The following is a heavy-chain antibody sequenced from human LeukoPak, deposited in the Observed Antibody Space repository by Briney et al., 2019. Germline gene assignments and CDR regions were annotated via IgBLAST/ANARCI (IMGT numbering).Heavy chain of an antibody. CDR2: ISYDGSNK. CDR3: AKAGSGSYYVDY. D-gene: IGHD3-10*01. Sequence: GGSLRLSCVASGFTFSSYGMHWVRQAPGKGLEWVAVISYDGSNKYYADSVKGRFTISRDNSKNTLYLQMNSLRAEDTAVYYCAKAGSGSYYVDYWGQGTLVTVSS. J-gene: IGHJ4*02. CDR1: GFTFSSYG. V-gene: IGHV3-30*18.